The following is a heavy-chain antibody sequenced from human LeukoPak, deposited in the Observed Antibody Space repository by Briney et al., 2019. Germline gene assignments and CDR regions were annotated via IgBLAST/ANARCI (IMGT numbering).Heavy chain of an antibody. V-gene: IGHV4-39*02. Sequence: SETLSLTCTVSGGSISSSSYYWGWIRQPPGKGLEWIGSIYYSGSTYYNPSLKSRVTISVDTSKNQFSLKLSSVTAADTAVYYRARDSDYDFWSGYRSYWYFDLWGRGTLVTVSS. CDR3: ARDSDYDFWSGYRSYWYFDL. D-gene: IGHD3-3*01. J-gene: IGHJ2*01. CDR1: GGSISSSSYY. CDR2: IYYSGST.